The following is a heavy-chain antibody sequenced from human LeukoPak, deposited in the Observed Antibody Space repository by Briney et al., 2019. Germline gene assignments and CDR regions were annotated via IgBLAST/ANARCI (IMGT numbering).Heavy chain of an antibody. Sequence: GESLKISCKGSGYSFTSYWIGWVRQMPGKGLEWMGIIYPGDSDTRYSPSFQGQVTISADKSISTAYLQWSSLKASDTAMYYCARHGRNRYCSGGSCYAVRLPDVWGQGTTVTVSS. D-gene: IGHD2-15*01. V-gene: IGHV5-51*01. CDR2: IYPGDSDT. CDR3: ARHGRNRYCSGGSCYAVRLPDV. J-gene: IGHJ6*02. CDR1: GYSFTSYW.